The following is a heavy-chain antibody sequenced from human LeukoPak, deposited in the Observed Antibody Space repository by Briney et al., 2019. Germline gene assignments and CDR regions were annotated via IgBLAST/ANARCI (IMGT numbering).Heavy chain of an antibody. V-gene: IGHV3-23*01. D-gene: IGHD3-22*01. CDR1: GFTFSSYA. Sequence: GGSLRLSCAASGFTFSSYAMSWVRQAPGKGLEWVSGISGSGGSTYYADSVKGRFTISRDNSKNTLYLQMNSLRAEDTAVYYCARVLGYDSSGYYRGYFDYWGQGTLVTVSS. J-gene: IGHJ4*02. CDR2: ISGSGGST. CDR3: ARVLGYDSSGYYRGYFDY.